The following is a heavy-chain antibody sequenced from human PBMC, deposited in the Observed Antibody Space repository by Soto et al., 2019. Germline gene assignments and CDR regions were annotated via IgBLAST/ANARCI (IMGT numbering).Heavy chain of an antibody. CDR2: IHYSGTT. Sequence: PSETLSLTCTVSGGSISNGGYYWSWIRQHPGKGLEWIGYIHYSGTTFYNPSLKGRLTISVDTSINHFSLKLSSVTAADTAVYYCARALLVWDSTGLWNVDAFEIWGQGAMVTVSS. V-gene: IGHV4-31*03. J-gene: IGHJ3*02. CDR3: ARALLVWDSTGLWNVDAFEI. D-gene: IGHD3-22*01. CDR1: GGSISNGGYY.